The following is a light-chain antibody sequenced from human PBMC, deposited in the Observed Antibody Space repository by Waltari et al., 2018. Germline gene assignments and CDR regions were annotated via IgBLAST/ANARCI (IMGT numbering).Light chain of an antibody. CDR3: QQYNNWPPKFT. CDR2: GAS. V-gene: IGKV3D-15*01. J-gene: IGKJ3*01. CDR1: QSVSSN. Sequence: EIVMTQSPATLSVSPGERATLSCRASQSVSSNLAWYQQKPGQAPRLLIYGASTRATGSPARFSGRGSGTEFTLTISSLQSEDFAVYYCQQYNNWPPKFTFGPGTKVDIK.